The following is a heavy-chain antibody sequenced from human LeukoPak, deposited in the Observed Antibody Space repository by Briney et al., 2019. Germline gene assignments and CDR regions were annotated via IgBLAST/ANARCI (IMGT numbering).Heavy chain of an antibody. D-gene: IGHD1-7*01. CDR2: IYYSAST. V-gene: IGHV4-59*01. Sequence: SETLSLTCTVSGGSISSYYWSWIRQPPGKGLEWIGYIYYSASTKYYPSLKSRVTISVDASKTQFSLKLNSVTAADTAVYYCARGSRELYYFDYWGQGTLVTVSS. CDR1: GGSISSYY. J-gene: IGHJ4*02. CDR3: ARGSRELYYFDY.